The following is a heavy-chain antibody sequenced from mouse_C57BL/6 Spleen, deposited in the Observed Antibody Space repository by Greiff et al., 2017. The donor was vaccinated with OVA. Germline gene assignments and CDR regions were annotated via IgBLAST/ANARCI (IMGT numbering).Heavy chain of an antibody. CDR1: GFTFSSYG. V-gene: IGHV5-6*01. CDR2: ISSGGSYT. D-gene: IGHD2-3*01. J-gene: IGHJ3*01. Sequence: EVQVVESGGDLVKPGGSLKLSCAASGFTFSSYGMSWVRQTPDKRLEWVATISSGGSYTYYPDSVKGRFTISRDNAKNTLYLQMSSLKSEDTAMYYCARDDGQFAYWGQGTLVTVSA. CDR3: ARDDGQFAY.